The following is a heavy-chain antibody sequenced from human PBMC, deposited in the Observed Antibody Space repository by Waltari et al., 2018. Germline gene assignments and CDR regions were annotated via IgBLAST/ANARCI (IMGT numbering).Heavy chain of an antibody. Sequence: QESGPGLVKPSETLSLTCTVSGVSISASDHYWDWVRQPPGKGLEWIGPISYSGVSYYNSTLRGRVTISLYTSKNQLSLRLASVIAADTAVYYCARNSGYLSWPWGQGTLVIVSS. J-gene: IGHJ5*02. V-gene: IGHV4-39*07. CDR2: ISYSGVS. D-gene: IGHD2-8*02. CDR1: GVSISASDHY. CDR3: ARNSGYLSWP.